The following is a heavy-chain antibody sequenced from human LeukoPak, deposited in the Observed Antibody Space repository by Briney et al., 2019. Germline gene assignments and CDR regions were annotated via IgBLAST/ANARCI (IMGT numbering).Heavy chain of an antibody. CDR3: ARTFAGKYCGGDCYITLDY. J-gene: IGHJ4*02. CDR2: IIPIFGTA. V-gene: IGHV1-69*05. Sequence: SVKVSCKASGGTFSSYAISWVRQAPGQGLEWMGGIIPIFGTANYAQKFQGRVTITTDESTSTAYMELSSLRSENTAVYYCARTFAGKYCGGDCYITLDYWGQGTLVTVSS. CDR1: GGTFSSYA. D-gene: IGHD2-21*02.